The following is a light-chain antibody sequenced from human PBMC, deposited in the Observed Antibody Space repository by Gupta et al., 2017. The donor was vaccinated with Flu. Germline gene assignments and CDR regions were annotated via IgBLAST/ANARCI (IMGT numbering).Light chain of an antibody. CDR3: HLEYKFAWT. CDR2: AAC. V-gene: IGKV1-12*01. J-gene: IGKJ1*01. CDR1: QGLTES. Sequence: PSSVSASEGDTVIITCLASQGLTESLAWYQHKPGKSPELLMSAACRVESRVPTRSSGCGSGTELPLTIIRLQPEAFANYYCHLEYKFAWTFGQGTKVE.